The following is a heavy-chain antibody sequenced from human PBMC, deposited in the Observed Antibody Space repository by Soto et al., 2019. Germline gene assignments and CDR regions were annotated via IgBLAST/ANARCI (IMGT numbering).Heavy chain of an antibody. Sequence: VVASETLSLTCTVSGGSISSYYWSWIRQPPGKGLEWIGYIYYSGITDYNPSLKSRVTISVDTSKSQFSLKLNSVTAADTAVYYCARGGGVYYFDYWGQGTLVTVSS. CDR2: IYYSGIT. J-gene: IGHJ4*02. CDR1: GGSISSYY. V-gene: IGHV4-59*01. D-gene: IGHD2-8*02. CDR3: ARGGGVYYFDY.